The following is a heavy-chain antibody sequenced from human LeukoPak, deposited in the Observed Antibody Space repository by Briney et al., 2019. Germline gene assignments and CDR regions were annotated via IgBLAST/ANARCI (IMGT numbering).Heavy chain of an antibody. Sequence: SETLSLTCTVSGGSISSYYWGWIRQPPGKGLEWIGRLYNPGSTDNTDSNPSLQSRVTISADTSMNQFSLRLTSVTAADTAVYYCARDFGAGSYRYGMDVWGQGTTVTVSS. V-gene: IGHV4-39*07. CDR1: GGSISSYY. D-gene: IGHD3-10*01. J-gene: IGHJ6*02. CDR3: ARDFGAGSYRYGMDV. CDR2: LYNPGSTDN.